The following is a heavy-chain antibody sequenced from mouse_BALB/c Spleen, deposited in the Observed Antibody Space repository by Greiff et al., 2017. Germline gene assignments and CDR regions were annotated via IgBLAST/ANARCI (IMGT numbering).Heavy chain of an antibody. CDR1: GFTFSSYA. Sequence: DVKLQESGGGLVKPGGSLKLSCAASGFTFSSYAMSWVRQTPEKRLEWVASISSGGGSTYYPDTVKGRFTISRDNAKNTLYLQMSSLKSEDTAMYYCARHVDYAMDYWGQGTSVTVSS. CDR3: ARHVDYAMDY. CDR2: ISSGGGST. V-gene: IGHV5-12-1*01. J-gene: IGHJ4*01.